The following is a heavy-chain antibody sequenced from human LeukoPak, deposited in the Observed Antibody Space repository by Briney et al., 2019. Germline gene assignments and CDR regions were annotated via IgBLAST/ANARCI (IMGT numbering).Heavy chain of an antibody. Sequence: GRSLRLSCAASGFTFSSYAMHWVRQAPGKGLEWVAVISYDGSNKYYADSVKGRFTISRDNSKNTLYLQMNSLRAEGTAVYYCARADSDWNYVFDYWGQGTLVTVSS. CDR1: GFTFSSYA. CDR3: ARADSDWNYVFDY. V-gene: IGHV3-30-3*01. CDR2: ISYDGSNK. J-gene: IGHJ4*02. D-gene: IGHD1-7*01.